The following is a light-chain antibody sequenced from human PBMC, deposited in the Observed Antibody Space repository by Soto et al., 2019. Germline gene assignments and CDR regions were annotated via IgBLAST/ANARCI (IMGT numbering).Light chain of an antibody. CDR3: SSYTNINTRACV. CDR2: FST. Sequence: QSVLTQPPSVSGAPGQRVTISCSGGSSNIGAGYDVHWYHHVPGTAPKLVVYFSTHRPSGVPDRFSGSKSGTSASLAIDGLQPEDEGEYYCSSYTNINTRACVFGTGTKLTVL. CDR1: SSNIGAGYD. J-gene: IGLJ1*01. V-gene: IGLV1-40*01.